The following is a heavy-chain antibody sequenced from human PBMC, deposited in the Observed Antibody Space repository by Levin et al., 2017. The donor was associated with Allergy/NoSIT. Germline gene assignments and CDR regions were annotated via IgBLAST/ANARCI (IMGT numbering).Heavy chain of an antibody. CDR3: ARGGKSGGSWRPWGAFDI. Sequence: SQTLSLTCAVYGGSFSGSYWSWIRQPPGKGLEWIGEINHSGSTNYNPSLKSRVTISVDTSKNQFSLKLSSVTAADTAVYYCARGGKSGGSWRPWGAFDIWGQGTMVTVSS. V-gene: IGHV4-34*01. CDR1: GGSFSGSY. J-gene: IGHJ3*02. CDR2: INHSGST. D-gene: IGHD2-15*01.